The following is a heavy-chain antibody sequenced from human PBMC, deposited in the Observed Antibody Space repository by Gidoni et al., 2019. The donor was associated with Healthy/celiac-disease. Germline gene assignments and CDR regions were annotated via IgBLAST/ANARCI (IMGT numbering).Heavy chain of an antibody. CDR2: ISWNSGSI. D-gene: IGHD6-6*01. J-gene: IGHJ4*02. V-gene: IGHV3-9*03. Sequence: EVQLVESGGGLVQPGRSLRLSCAASGFPFDVYAMHWVRQAPGNGLEWVSGISWNSGSIGYADSVKGRFTISRDNAKNSLYLQMNSLRAEDMALYYCAKDMTYSSSSGFDYWGQGTLVTVSS. CDR3: AKDMTYSSSSGFDY. CDR1: GFPFDVYA.